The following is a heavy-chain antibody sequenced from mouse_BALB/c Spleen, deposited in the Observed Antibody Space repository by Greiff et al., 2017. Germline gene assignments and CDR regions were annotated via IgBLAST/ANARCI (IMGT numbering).Heavy chain of an antibody. D-gene: IGHD1-1*01. Sequence: EVQVVESGGGLVQPGGSLRLSCATSGFTFTDYYMSWVRQPPGKALEWLGFIRNKANGYTTEYSASVKGRFTISRDNSQSILYLQMNTLRAEDSATYYCARAHTVPFGYWGQGTTLTVSS. CDR3: ARAHTVPFGY. CDR2: IRNKANGYTT. J-gene: IGHJ2*01. CDR1: GFTFTDYY. V-gene: IGHV7-3*02.